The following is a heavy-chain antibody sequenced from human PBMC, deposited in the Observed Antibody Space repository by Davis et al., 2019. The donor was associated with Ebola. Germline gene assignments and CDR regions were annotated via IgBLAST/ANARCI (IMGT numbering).Heavy chain of an antibody. J-gene: IGHJ6*02. CDR3: ARHETYYDFWSVYYWVGGMDV. CDR1: GFTFSSYA. D-gene: IGHD3-3*01. Sequence: PGGSLRLSCAASGFTFSSYAMSWVRQAPGKGPEWVSAISGSGGSTYYADSVKGRFTISRDNSKNTLYLQMNSLRAEDTAVYYCARHETYYDFWSVYYWVGGMDVWGQGTTVTVSS. CDR2: ISGSGGST. V-gene: IGHV3-23*01.